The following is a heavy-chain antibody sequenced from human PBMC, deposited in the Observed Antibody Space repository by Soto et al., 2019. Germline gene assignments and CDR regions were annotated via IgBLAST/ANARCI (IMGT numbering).Heavy chain of an antibody. V-gene: IGHV2-5*02. CDR2: IYWDDDK. D-gene: IGHD3-10*01. CDR1: GFSLSSSGVC. CDR3: ARYYFGSGLYFFDY. J-gene: IGHJ4*02. Sequence: QITLEESGPPLVKPTQTLTLTCTFSGFSLSSSGVCVGWIRQPPGEALEWLTLIYWDDDKRYSPSLKTRLTITKDTSKTQVVLIMTNMDPVDTATYYCARYYFGSGLYFFDYWGQGTLVTVSS.